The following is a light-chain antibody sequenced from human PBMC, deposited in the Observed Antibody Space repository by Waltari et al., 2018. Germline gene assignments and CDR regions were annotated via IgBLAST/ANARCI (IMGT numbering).Light chain of an antibody. Sequence: QPVLTQPPSVSATPGQRVTISCSGSASNIGGNVVNWYQQLPGKAPKLLIYRRDLRPSGVPDRFSGSKSGTSASLAISGLQSEDEADYFCASWDDSLNGHWVFGGGTKVAVL. CDR1: ASNIGGNV. CDR2: RRD. V-gene: IGLV1-44*01. J-gene: IGLJ3*02. CDR3: ASWDDSLNGHWV.